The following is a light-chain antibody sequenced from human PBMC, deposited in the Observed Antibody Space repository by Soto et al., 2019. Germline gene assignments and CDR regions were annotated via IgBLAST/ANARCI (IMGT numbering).Light chain of an antibody. V-gene: IGKV3-11*01. CDR1: ENVNTY. CDR2: DSS. Sequence: ETVLTQSPATLSLSPGERATLSCRASENVNTYLAWFQQKSGQAPRLLIYDSSHRATCTPDRFSGSGSGTDFTLTISRVEPEDFATYYCQQRVDWPLTFGGGTRVQI. J-gene: IGKJ4*01. CDR3: QQRVDWPLT.